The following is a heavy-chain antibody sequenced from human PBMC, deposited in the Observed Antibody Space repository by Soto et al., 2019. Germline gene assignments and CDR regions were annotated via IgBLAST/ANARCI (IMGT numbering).Heavy chain of an antibody. D-gene: IGHD2-15*01. CDR1: GGSISSSSYY. Sequence: SETLSLTCTVSGGSISSSSYYWGWIRQPPGKGLEWIGSIYYSGSTYYNPSLKSRVTISVDTSKNQFSLKLSSVTAADAAMYYCARHNSPTSAFDYWAQGTLVTVSS. J-gene: IGHJ4*02. CDR2: IYYSGST. V-gene: IGHV4-39*01. CDR3: ARHNSPTSAFDY.